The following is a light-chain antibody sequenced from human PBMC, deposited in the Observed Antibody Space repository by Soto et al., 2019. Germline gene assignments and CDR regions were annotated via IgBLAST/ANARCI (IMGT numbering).Light chain of an antibody. Sequence: EIVLTQSPATLSVSPGDTATLSCRASQSVSTYLAWYQQRPGQAPRLLIYAASNRASGIPARFSGSGSGTVFTLTISILEPEDFAIYYCHHRSDWPTFGGGTKVEIK. CDR2: AAS. J-gene: IGKJ4*01. CDR1: QSVSTY. CDR3: HHRSDWPT. V-gene: IGKV3-11*01.